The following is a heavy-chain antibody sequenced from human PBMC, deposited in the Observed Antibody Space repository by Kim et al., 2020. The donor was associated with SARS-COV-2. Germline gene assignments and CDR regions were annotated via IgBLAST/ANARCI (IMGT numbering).Heavy chain of an antibody. CDR3: AKDRSERWFENVFDF. V-gene: IGHV3-23*01. CDR2: ISGSGGST. J-gene: IGHJ3*01. Sequence: GGSLRLSCAASGFTFTTNAMTWVRQAPGKGLEWVSGISGSGGSTYYADSVEGRFSISRDNSKNTLYLEMNDLRAEDTAVYHCAKDRSERWFENVFDFWGHGTMVTVSS. CDR1: GFTFTTNA. D-gene: IGHD3-10*01.